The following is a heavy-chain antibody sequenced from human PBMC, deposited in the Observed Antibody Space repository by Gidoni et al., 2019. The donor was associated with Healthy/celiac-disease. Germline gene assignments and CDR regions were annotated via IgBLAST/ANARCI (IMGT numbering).Heavy chain of an antibody. D-gene: IGHD3-10*01. V-gene: IGHV3-20*01. CDR1: GFTFDAYG. CDR2: INCNGGST. CDR3: ARNELYYYGSGSRNDKNWFDP. J-gene: IGHJ5*02. Sequence: EVQLVESGGGVVRPGGSLRLSCAASGFTFDAYGMLWVRQGPGKGLEWVSGINCNGGSTGYADSVKGRFTIARDNAKNSLYLQRNSLRAEDTALYHCARNELYYYGSGSRNDKNWFDPWGQGTLVTVSS.